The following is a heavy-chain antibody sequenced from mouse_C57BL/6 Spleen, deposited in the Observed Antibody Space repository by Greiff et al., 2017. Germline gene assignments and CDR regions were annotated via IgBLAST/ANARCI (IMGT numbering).Heavy chain of an antibody. CDR2: INPNNGGT. D-gene: IGHD2-2*01. CDR3: ASLVYYYAMDY. Sequence: VQLQQPGAELVKPGASVKMSCKASGYTFTDYNMHWVKQSHGKSLEWIGYINPNNGGTSYNQKFKGKATLTVNKSSSTAYMELRSLTSEDSAVYYCASLVYYYAMDYWGQGTSVTVSS. V-gene: IGHV1-22*01. J-gene: IGHJ4*01. CDR1: GYTFTDYN.